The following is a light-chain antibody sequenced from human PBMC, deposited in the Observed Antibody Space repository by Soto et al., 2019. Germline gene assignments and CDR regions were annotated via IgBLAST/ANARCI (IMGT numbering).Light chain of an antibody. V-gene: IGKV1-5*01. Sequence: DIQMTQSPSTLSASAGDTVTITCRASQSISTFLAWYQQKPGKAPKLLIFDASSLKSGVPSRFSGSGSGTEFTLTISSLQPDDFATYYCQQYDSYSWTFGQGIKVDIK. J-gene: IGKJ1*01. CDR3: QQYDSYSWT. CDR1: QSISTF. CDR2: DAS.